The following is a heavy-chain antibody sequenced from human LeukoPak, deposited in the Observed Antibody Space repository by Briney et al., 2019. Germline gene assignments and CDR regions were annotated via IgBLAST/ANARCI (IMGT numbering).Heavy chain of an antibody. J-gene: IGHJ4*02. CDR2: IRGSGGTA. CDR1: GITLSNYV. D-gene: IGHD3-22*01. Sequence: GGSLRLSCAVSGITLSNYVMSWVRQLPGKGLEWVAGIRGSGGTANYADSVRGRFTISRDNSKNTLYLQMSSLRAEDTAVYFCAKRGVVIRVILVGFHKEAYYFDSWGQGALVTVSS. CDR3: AKRGVVIRVILVGFHKEAYYFDS. V-gene: IGHV3-23*01.